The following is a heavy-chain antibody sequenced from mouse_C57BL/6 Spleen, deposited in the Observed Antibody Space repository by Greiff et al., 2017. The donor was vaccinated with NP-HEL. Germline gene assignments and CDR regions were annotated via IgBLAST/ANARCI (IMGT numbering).Heavy chain of an antibody. J-gene: IGHJ2*01. Sequence: VQLVESGAELARPGASVKLSCKASGYTFTSYGISWVKQRTGQGLEWIGEIYPRSGNTYYNEKFKGKATLTADKSSSTAYMELRSLTSEDSAVYFCARSITTVVGYYFDYWGQGTTLTVSS. CDR2: IYPRSGNT. CDR1: GYTFTSYG. V-gene: IGHV1-81*01. D-gene: IGHD1-1*01. CDR3: ARSITTVVGYYFDY.